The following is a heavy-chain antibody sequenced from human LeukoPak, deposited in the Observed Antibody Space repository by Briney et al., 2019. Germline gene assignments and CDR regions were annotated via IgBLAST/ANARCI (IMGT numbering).Heavy chain of an antibody. V-gene: IGHV3-23*01. J-gene: IGHJ3*01. CDR2: ISGSGGST. CDR1: GFTFSTYA. D-gene: IGHD2-15*01. CDR3: AKRINVVARDAFDF. Sequence: LSGGSLRLSCAASGFTFSTYAMSWVRQAPGKGLEWVSSISGSGGSTFYADSVKGRFTISRDNSKNTLYLQMNSLRAEDTAAYYCAKRINVVARDAFDFWGQGTMVTVSS.